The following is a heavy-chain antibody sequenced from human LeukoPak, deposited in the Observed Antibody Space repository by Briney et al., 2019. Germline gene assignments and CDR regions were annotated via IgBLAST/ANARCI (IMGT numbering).Heavy chain of an antibody. Sequence: GGSLRLSCAASGFNFGNYGMNWVRQAPGKGLEWVSGIRASGRTTDYADSVKGRFTISRDTSKNTLHLQMNSLRAEDTAVYYCAKGDTTWELPHDYWGQGTLVTVSS. CDR3: AKGDTTWELPHDY. D-gene: IGHD1-26*01. V-gene: IGHV3-23*01. CDR1: GFNFGNYG. J-gene: IGHJ4*02. CDR2: IRASGRTT.